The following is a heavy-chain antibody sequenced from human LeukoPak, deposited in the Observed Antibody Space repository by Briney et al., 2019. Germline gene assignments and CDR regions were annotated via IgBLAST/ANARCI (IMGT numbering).Heavy chain of an antibody. J-gene: IGHJ4*02. D-gene: IGHD5-24*01. CDR1: GGSISSGSFY. CDR2: IYFSGTT. V-gene: IGHV4-39*02. Sequence: PSETLSLTCTVSGGSISSGSFYWGWIRQPPGKGLEWIGSIYFSGTTYYNASLKSRVTVSVDTSEDQFSLEVSSVTAADTAVYHCATGSRQYYFDFWGQGILVTVSS. CDR3: ATGSRQYYFDF.